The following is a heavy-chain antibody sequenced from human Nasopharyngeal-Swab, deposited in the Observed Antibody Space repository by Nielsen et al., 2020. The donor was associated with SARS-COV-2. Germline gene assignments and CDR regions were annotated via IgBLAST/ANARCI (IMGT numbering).Heavy chain of an antibody. J-gene: IGHJ4*02. CDR2: MNPSSGNT. V-gene: IGHV1-8*01. CDR3: AREIGDTVTIDY. D-gene: IGHD4-17*01. Sequence: WVRQAPGQGLEWMGWMNPSSGNTGYAQKFQGRVTMTRNTSISTAYMELSSLRSEDTAVYYCAREIGDTVTIDYWGQGTLVTVSS.